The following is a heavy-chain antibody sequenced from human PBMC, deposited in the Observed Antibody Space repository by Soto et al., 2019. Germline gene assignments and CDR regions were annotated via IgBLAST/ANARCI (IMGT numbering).Heavy chain of an antibody. Sequence: QLHLVQSGAVVKKPGASVTVSCSASGYPVTAYYMHWVRQAPGRGLEWMGVINPATGAAKYTQTFPGRVTMTRDTSTSTVFMELSGLTSEDTAVFYCARGGGVGVAGSAAFDMWGQGTLVTVSS. CDR3: ARGGGVGVAGSAAFDM. D-gene: IGHD3-3*01. J-gene: IGHJ3*02. CDR2: INPATGAA. V-gene: IGHV1-46*01. CDR1: GYPVTAYY.